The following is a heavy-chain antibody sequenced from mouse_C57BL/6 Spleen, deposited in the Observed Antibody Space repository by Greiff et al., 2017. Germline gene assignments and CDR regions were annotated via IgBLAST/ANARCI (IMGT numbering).Heavy chain of an antibody. CDR3: ARKGVYYGNYDY. Sequence: QVHVKQPGAELVKPGASVKMSCKASGYTFTSYWITWVKQRPGQGLEWIGDIYPGSGSTNYNEKFKSKATLTVDTSSSTAYMQLSSLTSEDSAVYYCARKGVYYGNYDYWGQGTTLTVSS. V-gene: IGHV1-55*01. CDR2: IYPGSGST. D-gene: IGHD2-1*01. J-gene: IGHJ2*01. CDR1: GYTFTSYW.